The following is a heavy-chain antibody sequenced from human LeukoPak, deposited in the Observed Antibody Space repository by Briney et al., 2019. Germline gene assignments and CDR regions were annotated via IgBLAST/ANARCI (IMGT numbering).Heavy chain of an antibody. CDR3: AKGARGIRYCSGGSCRRVVAEYFQH. CDR2: ISYDGSNK. V-gene: IGHV3-30*18. J-gene: IGHJ1*01. Sequence: PGGSLRLSCAASGFTFSSYAMSWVRQALGRGLEWVAVISYDGSNKYYADSVKGRFTISRDNSKNTLYLQMNSLRAEDTAVYYCAKGARGIRYCSGGSCRRVVAEYFQHWGQGTLVTVSS. D-gene: IGHD2-15*01. CDR1: GFTFSSYA.